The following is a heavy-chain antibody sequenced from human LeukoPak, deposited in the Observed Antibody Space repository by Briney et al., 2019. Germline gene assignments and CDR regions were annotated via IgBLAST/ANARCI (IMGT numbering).Heavy chain of an antibody. V-gene: IGHV4-39*07. D-gene: IGHD2-8*01. J-gene: IGHJ4*02. CDR2: IYYSGST. CDR1: GGSISSSSYY. Sequence: PSETLSLTCTVSGGSISSSSYYWGWIRQPPGKGLEWIGSIYYSGSTYYNPSLKSRVTTSVDTSKNQFSLKLSSVTAADTAVYYCARFGSDGVCNWGQGTLVTVSS. CDR3: ARFGSDGVCN.